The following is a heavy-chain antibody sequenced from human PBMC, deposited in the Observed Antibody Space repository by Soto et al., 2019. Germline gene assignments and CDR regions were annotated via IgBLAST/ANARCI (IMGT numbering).Heavy chain of an antibody. Sequence: EVQLLESGGGLVQPGGSLRLSCAASGFTFRSYAMSWVRQAPGKGLEWVSAISGSGGSTYYADSVKGRFTISRDNSKNTLYLQMNSLRAEDTAVYYCAQDYSSSCRSGVDYWGQGTLVPVSS. J-gene: IGHJ4*02. D-gene: IGHD6-13*01. V-gene: IGHV3-23*01. CDR2: ISGSGGST. CDR3: AQDYSSSCRSGVDY. CDR1: GFTFRSYA.